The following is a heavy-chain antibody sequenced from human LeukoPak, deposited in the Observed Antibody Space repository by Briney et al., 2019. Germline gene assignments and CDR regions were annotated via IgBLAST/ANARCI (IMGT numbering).Heavy chain of an antibody. Sequence: KPSETLSLTCTVSGGSISSYYWSWIRQPPGKGLEWIGYIYYSGSTNYNPSLKSRVTISVDTSKNQFSLKLSSVTAADTAVYYCARDRRITMVRGVISGMDVWGQGTTVTVS. CDR2: IYYSGST. CDR1: GGSISSYY. D-gene: IGHD3-10*01. CDR3: ARDRRITMVRGVISGMDV. V-gene: IGHV4-59*01. J-gene: IGHJ6*02.